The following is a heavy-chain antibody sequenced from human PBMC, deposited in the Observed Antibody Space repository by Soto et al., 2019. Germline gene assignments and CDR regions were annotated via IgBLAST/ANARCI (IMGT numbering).Heavy chain of an antibody. CDR2: IIPILGTA. Sequence: QVQLVQSGAEVKKPGSSVKVSCKASGGTFSSYAISWVRQASGQGLEWMGGIIPILGTANYAQKFQGRVTITADESTSTDYMELSSLRSEDTAVYYCARESRYCSGGSCYFLPGIDCWGQGTLVTVSS. D-gene: IGHD2-15*01. V-gene: IGHV1-69*11. CDR3: ARESRYCSGGSCYFLPGIDC. J-gene: IGHJ4*02. CDR1: GGTFSSYA.